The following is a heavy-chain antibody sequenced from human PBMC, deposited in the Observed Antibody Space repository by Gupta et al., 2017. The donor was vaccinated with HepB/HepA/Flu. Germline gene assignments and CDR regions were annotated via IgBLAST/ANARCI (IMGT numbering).Heavy chain of an antibody. CDR1: GGSFSGYY. D-gene: IGHD1-7*01. CDR2: INHSGRT. V-gene: IGHV4-34*01. CDR3: AMRPTGTKYYFAY. J-gene: IGHJ4*02. Sequence: QVQLQQWGAGLLKPSETLSLTCAVYGGSFSGYYWSWIRQPPGKGREGIGEINHSGRTNYNPALKSRVTISVDTAKKQFSLKLSSVTAADTDVYYCAMRPTGTKYYFAYGGQGTMVTVYS.